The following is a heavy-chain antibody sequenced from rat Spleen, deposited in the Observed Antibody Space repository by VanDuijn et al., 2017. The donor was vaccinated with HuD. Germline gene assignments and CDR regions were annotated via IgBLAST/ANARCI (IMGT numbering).Heavy chain of an antibody. Sequence: EVQLVESGGGLVQPGRSLKLSCVASGFTFSDYYMAWVRQAPTKGLEWVATISYDGSSTYYGDSVKGRFTISRDNAKSTLYLQMNSLRSEDTATYYCTRRYPLTGYWYFDFWGPGTMVTVSS. J-gene: IGHJ1*01. CDR2: ISYDGSST. CDR3: TRRYPLTGYWYFDF. CDR1: GFTFSDYY. D-gene: IGHD3-8*01. V-gene: IGHV5-22*01.